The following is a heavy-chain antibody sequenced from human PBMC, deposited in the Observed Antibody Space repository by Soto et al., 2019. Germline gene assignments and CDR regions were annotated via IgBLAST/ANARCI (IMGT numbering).Heavy chain of an antibody. Sequence: QVQLVQSGAEVKKPGSSVKVSCKASGGTFSSYTISWVRQAPGQGLEWMGRIIPILGIANYAQKFQGRVTITEDKSTSTAYMELSSLRSEDTAVYYCARSEGITMVRGVYYFDYWGQGTLVTVSS. CDR2: IIPILGIA. D-gene: IGHD3-10*01. CDR1: GGTFSSYT. V-gene: IGHV1-69*02. CDR3: ARSEGITMVRGVYYFDY. J-gene: IGHJ4*02.